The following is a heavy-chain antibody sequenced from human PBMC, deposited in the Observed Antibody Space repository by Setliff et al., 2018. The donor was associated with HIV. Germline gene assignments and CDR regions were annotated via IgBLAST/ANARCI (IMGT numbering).Heavy chain of an antibody. CDR3: VRDTYCTGGSCYEGF. D-gene: IGHD2-15*01. CDR1: GFTCSDFG. CDR2: IGSGDNTI. Sequence: PGGSLRPSCSASGFTCSDFGMNWVRQAPGKGLEWVAYIGSGDNTIFYADSVKGRFTISRDNARNSLCLQMNSLRAEDSALYYCVRDTYCTGGSCYEGFWGQGTRVTVSS. J-gene: IGHJ4*02. V-gene: IGHV3-48*03.